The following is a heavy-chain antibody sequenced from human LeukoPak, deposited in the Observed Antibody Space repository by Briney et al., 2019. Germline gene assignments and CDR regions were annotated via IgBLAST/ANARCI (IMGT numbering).Heavy chain of an antibody. CDR2: INADNGNT. Sequence: ASVTVSCKASGYTFGKYGISWVRQAPGQGPEWMGWINADNGNTKHAPKIQGRFTMTTDTTTNTVSMELTSLRSDDTAMYYCAREVWAGAADVWGQGTMVTVSS. CDR1: GYTFGKYG. V-gene: IGHV1-18*01. J-gene: IGHJ3*01. CDR3: AREVWAGAADV. D-gene: IGHD4/OR15-4a*01.